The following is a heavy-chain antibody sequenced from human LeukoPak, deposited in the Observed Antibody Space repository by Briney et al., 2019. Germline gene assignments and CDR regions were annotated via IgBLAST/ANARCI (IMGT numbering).Heavy chain of an antibody. V-gene: IGHV3-64*01. CDR2: ISSNGGST. J-gene: IGHJ4*02. CDR1: GFTFSSYA. D-gene: IGHD6-13*01. Sequence: GSLRLSCAASGFTFSSYAMHWVRQAPGKGLEYVSAISSNGGSTYYANSVKGRFTISRDNSKNTLYLQMGSLRAEDMAVYYCARDWLEYSSSWTYFGYWGQGTLVTVSS. CDR3: ARDWLEYSSSWTYFGY.